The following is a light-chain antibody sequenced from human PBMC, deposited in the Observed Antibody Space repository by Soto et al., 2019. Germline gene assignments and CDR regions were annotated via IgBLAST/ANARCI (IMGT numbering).Light chain of an antibody. CDR2: LNTDGSH. J-gene: IGLJ2*01. CDR1: SGHSNYA. CDR3: QTWGPGVV. Sequence: QSVLTQSPSASASLGASVKLTCTLSSGHSNYAIAWHQQQPEKGPGYLMKLNTDGSHSKGDGIPDRFSGSTSGAERYLTIPSLQSEDEADYYCQTWGPGVVFGGGTKVTVL. V-gene: IGLV4-69*01.